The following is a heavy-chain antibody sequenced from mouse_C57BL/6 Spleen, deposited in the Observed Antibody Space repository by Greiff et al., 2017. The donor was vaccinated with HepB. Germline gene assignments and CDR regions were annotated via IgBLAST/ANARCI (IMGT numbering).Heavy chain of an antibody. CDR2: IDPSDSYT. V-gene: IGHV1-69*01. J-gene: IGHJ3*01. CDR3: ARSDVVFAY. D-gene: IGHD2-13*01. CDR1: GYTFTSYW. Sequence: QVQLQQPGAELVMPGASVKLSCKASGYTFTSYWMHWVKQRPGQGLEWIGEIDPSDSYTNYNQKFKGKSTLPVDKSSSTAYMQLSCLTSEDSAVYYCARSDVVFAYWGQGTLVTVSA.